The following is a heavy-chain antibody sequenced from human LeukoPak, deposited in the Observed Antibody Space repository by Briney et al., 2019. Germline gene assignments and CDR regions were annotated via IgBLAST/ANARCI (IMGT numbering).Heavy chain of an antibody. CDR2: IYSTGST. J-gene: IGHJ4*02. V-gene: IGHV4-61*02. D-gene: IGHD3-10*01. Sequence: SQTLSLTCTVSGASISSGGYYWSWIRQPAGKGLEYLGRIYSTGSTNYNPSLRSRVTISVDTSKNHFSLKLSSVTAADTAVYFCARDQTYSGSGIYTYFDYWGQGILVTVSS. CDR1: GASISSGGYY. CDR3: ARDQTYSGSGIYTYFDY.